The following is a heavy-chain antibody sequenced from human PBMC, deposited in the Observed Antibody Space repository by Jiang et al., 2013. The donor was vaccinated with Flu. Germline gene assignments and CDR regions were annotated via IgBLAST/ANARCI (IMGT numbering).Heavy chain of an antibody. D-gene: IGHD3-22*01. J-gene: IGHJ4*02. CDR3: ARDHYYYDSSGYYQLDY. CDR2: IYSSGST. Sequence: GLVKPSETLSLICTVSGGSISSYYWSWIRQPAGKGLEWIGRIYSSGSTYYNPSLKSRVTMSVDPSKTQFSLRLSSVTAADTAVYYCARDHYYYDSSGYYQLDYVGPREPWSPSPQ. V-gene: IGHV4-4*07. CDR1: GGSISSYY.